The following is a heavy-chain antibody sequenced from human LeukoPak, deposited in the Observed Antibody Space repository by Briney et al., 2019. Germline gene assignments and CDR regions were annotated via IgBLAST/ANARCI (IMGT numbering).Heavy chain of an antibody. CDR1: GGSFSGYY. Sequence: PSETLSLTCAVYGGSFSGYYWSWIRQPPGKGLEWIGEINHSGSTNYNPSLKSRVTISVDTSKNQFSLKLSSVTAADTAVYYCARKRFTPKYYYYMDVWGKGTTVTVSS. D-gene: IGHD3-10*01. CDR2: INHSGST. J-gene: IGHJ6*03. CDR3: ARKRFTPKYYYYMDV. V-gene: IGHV4-34*01.